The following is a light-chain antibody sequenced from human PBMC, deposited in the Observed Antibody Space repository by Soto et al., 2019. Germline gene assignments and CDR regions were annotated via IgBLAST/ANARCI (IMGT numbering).Light chain of an antibody. V-gene: IGKV3-11*01. CDR1: QSVSSN. CDR3: QQHANWPLT. Sequence: EMVMTQSPATLSVSPGERATLSCRASQSVSSNLAWYQQKPGQAPGLLIYEASTRATGIPARFSGSGSGTDFTLTISSLEPEDFAVYYCQQHANWPLTFGGGTKVDI. CDR2: EAS. J-gene: IGKJ4*01.